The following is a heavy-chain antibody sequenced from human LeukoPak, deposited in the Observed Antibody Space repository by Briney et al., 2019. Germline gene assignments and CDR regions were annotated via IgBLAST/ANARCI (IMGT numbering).Heavy chain of an antibody. D-gene: IGHD4-23*01. V-gene: IGHV4-4*07. J-gene: IGHJ4*02. CDR2: VYSSGNT. CDR1: GGSINSYY. Sequence: SETLSLTCTVSGGSINSYYWSWIRQPAGKGLEWIGRVYSSGNTNYNPSLKSRVSMSVDTSKNQFSLKLTSMTAADTAVYYCARGGKATVVTMWGQGILVTVSS. CDR3: ARGGKATVVTM.